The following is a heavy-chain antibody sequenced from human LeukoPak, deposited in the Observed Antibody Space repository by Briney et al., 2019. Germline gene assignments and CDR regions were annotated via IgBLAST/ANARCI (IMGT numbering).Heavy chain of an antibody. CDR2: INPSGGST. Sequence: ASVKVSCKASGYTFTSYYMHWVRQAPGQGLEWMGIINPSGGSTSYAQKFQGRVTMTRGTSTSTVYMELSSLRSEDTAVYYCARGPPIWFGELLFSSDPWGQGTLVTVSS. J-gene: IGHJ5*02. D-gene: IGHD3-10*01. CDR3: ARGPPIWFGELLFSSDP. CDR1: GYTFTSYY. V-gene: IGHV1-46*01.